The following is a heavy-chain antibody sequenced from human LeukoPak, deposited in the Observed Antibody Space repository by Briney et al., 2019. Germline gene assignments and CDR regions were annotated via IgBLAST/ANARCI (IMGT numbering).Heavy chain of an antibody. CDR3: AGRGYSAYDLDY. Sequence: GESLKISCRGSGYSFSTYWVVWVRQMPGKGLEWMGCLYPGDSVTRYTPSFQGQVTLSADKSISTAYLQWSSLQASDTAIYYCAGRGYSAYDLDYWGQGTLVTVSS. CDR1: GYSFSTYW. J-gene: IGHJ4*02. D-gene: IGHD5-12*01. V-gene: IGHV5-51*01. CDR2: LYPGDSVT.